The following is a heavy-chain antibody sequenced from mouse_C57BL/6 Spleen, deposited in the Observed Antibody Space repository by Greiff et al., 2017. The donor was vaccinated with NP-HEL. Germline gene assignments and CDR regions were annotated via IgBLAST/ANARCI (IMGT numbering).Heavy chain of an antibody. CDR3: AKPYYSNYDYFDY. D-gene: IGHD2-5*01. Sequence: QVHVKQSGTELVKPGASVKLSCKASGYTFTSYWMHWVKQRPGQGLEWIGNINPSNGGTNYNEKFKSKATLTVDKSSSTAYMQLSSLTSEDSAVYYCAKPYYSNYDYFDYWGQGTTLTVSS. J-gene: IGHJ2*01. CDR1: GYTFTSYW. V-gene: IGHV1-53*01. CDR2: INPSNGGT.